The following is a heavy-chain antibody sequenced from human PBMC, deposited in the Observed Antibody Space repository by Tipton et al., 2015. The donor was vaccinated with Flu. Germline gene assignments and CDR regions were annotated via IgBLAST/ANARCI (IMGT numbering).Heavy chain of an antibody. CDR2: ISHSGRT. Sequence: LRLSCAASGFNIDHYWMHWVRQAPGKGLEWIGCISHSGRTYYNPSLKSRVTISVDMAKNQFSQRLSSVTAADTAVYYCARTTYYYGSGSSDYWGQGTLVTVSS. CDR1: GFNIDHY. V-gene: IGHV4-38-2*01. CDR3: ARTTYYYGSGSSDY. J-gene: IGHJ4*02. D-gene: IGHD3-10*01.